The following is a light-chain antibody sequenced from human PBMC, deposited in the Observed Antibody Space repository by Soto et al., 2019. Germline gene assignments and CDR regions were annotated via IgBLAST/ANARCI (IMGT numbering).Light chain of an antibody. V-gene: IGKV1-5*03. CDR1: RSVNSW. J-gene: IGKJ1*01. Sequence: DIQMTQSPSTLSASVGDRVTITCRASRSVNSWVAWYQVKPGSAPNLLIYQASTLQSGVPSRFSGSGFGTEFTLTISSLQPDDFAPYYCQHYHSYSGTFGQGTPVEIK. CDR2: QAS. CDR3: QHYHSYSGT.